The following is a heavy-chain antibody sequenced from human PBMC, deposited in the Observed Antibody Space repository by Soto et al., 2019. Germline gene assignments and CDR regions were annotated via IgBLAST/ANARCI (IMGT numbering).Heavy chain of an antibody. CDR2: INPLPTSGST. CDR1: GYIFTNYY. CDR3: ARDLTAAAY. J-gene: IGHJ4*02. D-gene: IGHD6-13*01. V-gene: IGHV1-46*01. Sequence: EASVKVSCKASGYIFTNYYIHWVRQAPGQGLEWMAIINPLPTSGSTNYAQKFQGRVTVTRDTSTSTVYMELSSLTSEDTAIYYCARDLTAAAYWGQGTLVTVSS.